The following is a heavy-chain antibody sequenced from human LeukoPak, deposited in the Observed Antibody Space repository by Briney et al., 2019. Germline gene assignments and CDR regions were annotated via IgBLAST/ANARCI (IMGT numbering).Heavy chain of an antibody. Sequence: PGGSLRLSCAASGFTFSSYGMSWVRQAPGKGLEWVSAISGSGGSTYYADSVKGRFTISRDNSKNSLYLQMNSLRAEDTAVYYCAREFGTMVRGVIYNWFDPWGQGTLVTVSS. CDR3: AREFGTMVRGVIYNWFDP. D-gene: IGHD3-10*01. J-gene: IGHJ5*02. CDR1: GFTFSSYG. V-gene: IGHV3-23*01. CDR2: ISGSGGST.